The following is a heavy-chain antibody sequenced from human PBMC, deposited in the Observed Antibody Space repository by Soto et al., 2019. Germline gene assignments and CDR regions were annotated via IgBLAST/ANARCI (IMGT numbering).Heavy chain of an antibody. V-gene: IGHV3-23*01. J-gene: IGHJ4*02. D-gene: IGHD5-12*01. CDR2: ISGSGENT. CDR1: GFTFRSYA. Sequence: EVQLLESGGDLVQPGGSLRLSCAASGFTFRSYAMGWVRQAPGKGLEWVSAISGSGENTHYADSVKGRFTISRDNSKNTLYMQMNSLRAEDTAVYFCAKRDGYNAFAYGGQGTLVTVSS. CDR3: AKRDGYNAFAY.